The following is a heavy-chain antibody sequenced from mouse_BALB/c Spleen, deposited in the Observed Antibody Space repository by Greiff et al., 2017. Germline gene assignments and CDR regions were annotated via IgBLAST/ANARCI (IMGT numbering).Heavy chain of an antibody. CDR3: ARGNWDPFDY. V-gene: IGHV7-3*02. Sequence: EVKLVESGGGLVQPGGSLRLSCATSGFSFTDYYMSWVRQPPGKALEWLGFIRNKANGYTTEYSASVKGRFTISRDNSQSILYLQMNTLRAEDSATYYCARGNWDPFDYWGQGTTLTVSS. J-gene: IGHJ2*01. CDR1: GFSFTDYY. D-gene: IGHD4-1*01. CDR2: IRNKANGYTT.